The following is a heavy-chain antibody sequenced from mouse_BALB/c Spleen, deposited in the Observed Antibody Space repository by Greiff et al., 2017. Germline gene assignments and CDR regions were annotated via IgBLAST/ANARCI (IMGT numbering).Heavy chain of an antibody. J-gene: IGHJ4*01. D-gene: IGHD2-10*01. CDR2: ISSGGSYT. Sequence: EVKVVESGGGLVKPGGSLKLSCAASGFTFSSYTMSWVRQTPEKRLEWVATISSGGSYTYYPDSVKGRFTISRDNAKNTLYLQMSSLKSEDTAMYYCTRMEAYYGPYYAMDYWGQGTSVTVSS. CDR1: GFTFSSYT. CDR3: TRMEAYYGPYYAMDY. V-gene: IGHV5-6-4*01.